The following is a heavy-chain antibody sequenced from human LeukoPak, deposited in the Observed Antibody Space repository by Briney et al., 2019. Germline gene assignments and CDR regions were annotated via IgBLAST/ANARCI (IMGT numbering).Heavy chain of an antibody. D-gene: IGHD3-9*01. J-gene: IGHJ3*02. CDR2: INSDGSST. V-gene: IGHV3-74*01. Sequence: PGGSLRLSCAASGFTFSSYWMHWVRQAPGKGLVWVSRINSDGSSTSYADSVKGRFTISRDNAKNTLYLQMNSLRAEDTAVYYCARVGSIRYCDWSPILAAFDIWGQGTMVTVSS. CDR1: GFTFSSYW. CDR3: ARVGSIRYCDWSPILAAFDI.